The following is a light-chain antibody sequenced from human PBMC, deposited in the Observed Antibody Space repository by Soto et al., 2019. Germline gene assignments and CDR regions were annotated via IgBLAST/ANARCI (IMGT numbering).Light chain of an antibody. V-gene: IGKV3-20*01. Sequence: EIVLTQSPGTLYLSPGERATLSCRASQSVSSSYLAWYQQKPGQAPRLLMYATSNRATDIPDRFSGSGSGTDFTLTISGLEPEDFAVYYCQQYVTSPRTFGQGNKVEIK. CDR3: QQYVTSPRT. CDR1: QSVSSSY. J-gene: IGKJ1*01. CDR2: ATS.